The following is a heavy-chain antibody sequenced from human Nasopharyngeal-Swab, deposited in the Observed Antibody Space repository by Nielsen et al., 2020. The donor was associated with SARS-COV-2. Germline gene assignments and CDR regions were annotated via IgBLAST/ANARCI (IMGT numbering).Heavy chain of an antibody. D-gene: IGHD3-16*01. CDR3: ARAALTVTYSFDY. Sequence: GGSLRLSCAASGFTFSDYYMSWIRQAPGKGLEWVAYISSSSSYTNYADSVKGRFTISRDNAKNSLFLQMNSLSTEDTAVYFCARAALTVTYSFDYWGQGTLVAVSS. V-gene: IGHV3-11*05. CDR1: GFTFSDYY. CDR2: ISSSSSYT. J-gene: IGHJ4*02.